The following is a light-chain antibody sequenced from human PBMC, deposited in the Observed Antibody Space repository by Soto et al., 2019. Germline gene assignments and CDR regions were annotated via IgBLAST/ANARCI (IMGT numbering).Light chain of an antibody. J-gene: IGKJ1*01. CDR3: QQSYLTPRT. Sequence: DLQMTQSPSSLSASVGDRVTITCRASQSIISYLNWYQQKPGKAPKLLIYTTSNLPGGVPSRFSGSGSGTDFTLTISNLQPEDFATYFCQQSYLTPRTFGQGTKVEIK. CDR1: QSIISY. V-gene: IGKV1-39*01. CDR2: TTS.